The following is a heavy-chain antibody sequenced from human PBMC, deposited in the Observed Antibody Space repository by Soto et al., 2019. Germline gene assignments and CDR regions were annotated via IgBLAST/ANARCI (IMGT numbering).Heavy chain of an antibody. CDR2: FDPEDGET. Sequence: ASVKVSCKVSGYTLTELSMHWVRQAPGKGLEWMGGFDPEDGETIYAQKFQGRGTMTEDTSTDTAYMELSSLRSEDTAVYYCATSIGIWGSYRYAGGYFDYWGQGTLVTVSS. J-gene: IGHJ4*02. D-gene: IGHD3-16*02. V-gene: IGHV1-24*01. CDR1: GYTLTELS. CDR3: ATSIGIWGSYRYAGGYFDY.